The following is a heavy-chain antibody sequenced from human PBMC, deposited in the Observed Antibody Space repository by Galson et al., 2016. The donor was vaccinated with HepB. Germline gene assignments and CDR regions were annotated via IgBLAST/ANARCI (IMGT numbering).Heavy chain of an antibody. CDR1: GLSFDDYA. J-gene: IGHJ6*02. Sequence: SLRLSCAASGLSFDDYAMHWVRQRPGKGLEWVASLNWNSGNIAYGDSVKGRFTISRDNAKNSLFLQMNSLSGEDTALYYCAKDMHSNYGGNSEVGYYYGMDVGGQGTTVTVSS. CDR2: LNWNSGNI. CDR3: AKDMHSNYGGNSEVGYYYGMDV. D-gene: IGHD4-23*01. V-gene: IGHV3-9*01.